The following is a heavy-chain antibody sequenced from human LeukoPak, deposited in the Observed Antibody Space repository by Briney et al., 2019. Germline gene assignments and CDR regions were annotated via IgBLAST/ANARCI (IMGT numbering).Heavy chain of an antibody. Sequence: GGSLRLSCAASGFTFRSFAMNWGRQAPGKGLEWVSAISGLVGRTHYADSVKGRFSITRDNSKNTLYLHMNSLRAEDTAVYHCATRIAATGRYYSDFWGQGTLVTVSS. V-gene: IGHV3-23*01. CDR2: ISGLVGRT. CDR3: ATRIAATGRYYSDF. D-gene: IGHD6-13*01. J-gene: IGHJ4*02. CDR1: GFTFRSFA.